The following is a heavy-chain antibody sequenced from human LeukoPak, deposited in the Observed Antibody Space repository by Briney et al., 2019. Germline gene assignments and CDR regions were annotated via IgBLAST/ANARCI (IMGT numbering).Heavy chain of an antibody. V-gene: IGHV4-61*02. CDR1: GGSISSGSYY. D-gene: IGHD5-18*01. Sequence: SEILSLTCTVSGGSISSGSYYWSWIRQPAGKGLEWIGRIYTSGSTNYNPSLKSRVTISVDTSKNQFSLKLSSVTAADTAVYYCARLYSGHTAMGYYYYYMDVWGKGTTVTVSS. J-gene: IGHJ6*03. CDR2: IYTSGST. CDR3: ARLYSGHTAMGYYYYYMDV.